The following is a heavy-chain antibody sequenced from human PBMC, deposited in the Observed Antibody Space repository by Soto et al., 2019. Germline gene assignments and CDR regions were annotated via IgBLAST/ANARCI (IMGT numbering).Heavy chain of an antibody. Sequence: PGESLKISCKGSGYSFTTYWIGWVRQMPGKGLEWMGIIYPGDSETRYSPSFQGQVTISADKSISTAYLQWSSLKASDTAMYYCTRDLDYGGNSDSIDVWGQGTMVTVSS. CDR2: IYPGDSET. J-gene: IGHJ3*01. V-gene: IGHV5-51*01. D-gene: IGHD4-17*01. CDR3: TRDLDYGGNSDSIDV. CDR1: GYSFTTYW.